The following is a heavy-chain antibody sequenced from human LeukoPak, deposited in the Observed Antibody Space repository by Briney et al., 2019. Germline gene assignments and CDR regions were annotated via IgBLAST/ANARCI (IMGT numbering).Heavy chain of an antibody. CDR3: ARAGIAAAGTLDY. V-gene: IGHV1-69*13. Sequence: SVKVSCKASGGTFSSYAISWVRQAPGQGLEWMGGVIPIFGTADYAQKFQGRVTITADESTSTAYMEMSSLRSEDTAVYYCARAGIAAAGTLDYWGQGTLVTVSS. J-gene: IGHJ4*02. CDR1: GGTFSSYA. D-gene: IGHD6-13*01. CDR2: VIPIFGTA.